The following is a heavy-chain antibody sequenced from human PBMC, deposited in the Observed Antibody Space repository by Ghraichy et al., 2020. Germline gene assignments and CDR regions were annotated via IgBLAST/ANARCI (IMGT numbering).Heavy chain of an antibody. CDR3: AKDRLSLSVTPDY. D-gene: IGHD4-17*01. J-gene: IGHJ4*02. Sequence: GESLNISCAASGFTFSSYAMSWVRQAPGKGLEWVSAISGSGGSTYYADSVKGRFTISRDNSKNTLYLQMNSLRAEDTAVYYCAKDRLSLSVTPDYWGQGTLVTVSS. CDR1: GFTFSSYA. CDR2: ISGSGGST. V-gene: IGHV3-23*01.